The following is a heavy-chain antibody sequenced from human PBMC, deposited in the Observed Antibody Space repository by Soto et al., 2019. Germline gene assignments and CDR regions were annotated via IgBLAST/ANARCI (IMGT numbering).Heavy chain of an antibody. CDR2: ARNDPSARTT. CDR3: ASSRPGGIFRY. Sequence: EMQLVESGGGLVQPGGSLRLTCVASGLTFSDYHMEWVRQAPGKGLEWIGRARNDPSARTTEHAASVRGRFTTSRDDSKNSLYLQMNSLKTEDTAMYYCASSRPGGIFRYWGQGTLVTVSS. J-gene: IGHJ4*02. CDR1: GLTFSDYH. V-gene: IGHV3-72*01. D-gene: IGHD3-16*01.